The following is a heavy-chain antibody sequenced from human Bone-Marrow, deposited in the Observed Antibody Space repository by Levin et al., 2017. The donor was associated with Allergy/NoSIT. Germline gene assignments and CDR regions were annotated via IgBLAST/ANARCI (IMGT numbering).Heavy chain of an antibody. V-gene: IGHV3-21*06. Sequence: GESLKISCGASGFTFNTYAMTWVRQVAGKGLEWVSYIDSTTSYKFYAESVKGRFTISRDNAKNSLYLQMNNLRAEDTAVYFCATGPSVAYDMWGHGTMVTVSS. CDR3: ATGPSVAYDM. J-gene: IGHJ3*02. CDR1: GFTFNTYA. CDR2: IDSTTSYK.